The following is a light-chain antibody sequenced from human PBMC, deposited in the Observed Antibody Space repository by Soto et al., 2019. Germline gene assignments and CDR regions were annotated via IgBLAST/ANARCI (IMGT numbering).Light chain of an antibody. V-gene: IGKV1-5*01. Sequence: DIQMTQSPSTLSASVGDSVTITCRASQSIRDYLAWDQQKPGKAHDLLISDASSLERGVPSRFSGSGSGTEFTLTISSMQPDEFATYYCQQHNGYSRTFGRVTKVEIK. CDR1: QSIRDY. J-gene: IGKJ1*01. CDR2: DAS. CDR3: QQHNGYSRT.